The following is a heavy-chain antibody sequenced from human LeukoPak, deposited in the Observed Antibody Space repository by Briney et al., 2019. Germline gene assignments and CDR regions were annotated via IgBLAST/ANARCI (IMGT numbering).Heavy chain of an antibody. D-gene: IGHD1/OR15-1a*01. CDR3: ARVGRGTVPHVWIDY. J-gene: IGHJ4*02. Sequence: ASVKVSCKASGYTFTSYAMHWVRQAPGQRLEWMGWINAGNGNTKYSQKFQGRVTITRDTSASTAYMELSSLRSEDTAVYYCARVGRGTVPHVWIDYWGQGTLVTVSS. CDR1: GYTFTSYA. CDR2: INAGNGNT. V-gene: IGHV1-3*01.